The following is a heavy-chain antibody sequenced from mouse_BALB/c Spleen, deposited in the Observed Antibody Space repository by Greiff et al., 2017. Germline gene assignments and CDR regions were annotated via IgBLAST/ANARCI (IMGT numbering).Heavy chain of an antibody. CDR3: NPSTTATDYYAMDY. Sequence: VQLQQSGAELVRSGASVKLSCTASGFNIKDYYMHWVKQRPEQGLEWIGWIDPENGDTEYAPKFQGKATMTADTSSNTAYLQLSSLTSEDTAVYYCNPSTTATDYYAMDYWGQGTSVTVSS. CDR1: GFNIKDYY. CDR2: IDPENGDT. D-gene: IGHD1-2*01. J-gene: IGHJ4*01. V-gene: IGHV14-4*02.